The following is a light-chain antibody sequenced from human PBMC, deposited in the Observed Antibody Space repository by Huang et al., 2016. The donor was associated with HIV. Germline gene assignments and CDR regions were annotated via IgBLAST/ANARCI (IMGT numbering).Light chain of an antibody. CDR1: QNIGNS. V-gene: IGKV6-21*02. Sequence: IVLTQSPDFQSVTPKEKITITCRASQNIGNSLHWYQQKPDQSPQLLIKYASQTISGVPSRFSGSGSGTDFTLTINTPEAGDAATYYCHQSSSLPYTFGQGTKLEIK. CDR3: HQSSSLPYT. CDR2: YAS. J-gene: IGKJ2*01.